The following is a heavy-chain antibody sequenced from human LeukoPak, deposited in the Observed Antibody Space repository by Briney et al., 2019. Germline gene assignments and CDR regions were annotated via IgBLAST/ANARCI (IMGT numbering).Heavy chain of an antibody. CDR3: VKSGTWEDFDS. V-gene: IGHV3-64D*09. CDR1: GFTFSSYG. J-gene: IGHJ4*02. D-gene: IGHD1-26*01. CDR2: ISNKGGST. Sequence: SGGSLRLSCPASGFTFSSYGMHWVRQAPGKGLEYVSGISNKGGSTYYADSVKGRFTISRDNSKNTLHLQMSSLRADDTAVYYCVKSGTWEDFDSWGQGTLVTVSS.